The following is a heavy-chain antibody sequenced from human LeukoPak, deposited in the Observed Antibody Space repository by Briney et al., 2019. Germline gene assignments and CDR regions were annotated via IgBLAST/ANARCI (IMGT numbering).Heavy chain of an antibody. D-gene: IGHD3-16*01. Sequence: LAGGSLRLSCAASGFTFSSYWMNWARQAPGKGLEWVANINHNGNVNYYVDSVKGRFTISRDNAKNSLYLQMSNLRAEDTAVYSCARGGGLDVWGQGATVTVSS. CDR3: ARGGGLDV. V-gene: IGHV3-7*03. CDR2: INHNGNVN. J-gene: IGHJ6*02. CDR1: GFTFSSYW.